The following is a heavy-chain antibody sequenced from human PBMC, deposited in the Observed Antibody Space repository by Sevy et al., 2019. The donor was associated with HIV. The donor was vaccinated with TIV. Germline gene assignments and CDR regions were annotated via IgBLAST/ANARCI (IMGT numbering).Heavy chain of an antibody. V-gene: IGHV3-21*01. Sequence: GGSLRLSCAASGFTFSSYSMNWVRQAPGKGLEWVSSISSSSSYIYYANSVKGRFTISRDNAKNSLYLQMNSLRAEDTAVYYCARDSGIRTYYDILTGYIDAFDIWGQGTMVTVSS. CDR2: ISSSSSYI. D-gene: IGHD3-9*01. J-gene: IGHJ3*02. CDR1: GFTFSSYS. CDR3: ARDSGIRTYYDILTGYIDAFDI.